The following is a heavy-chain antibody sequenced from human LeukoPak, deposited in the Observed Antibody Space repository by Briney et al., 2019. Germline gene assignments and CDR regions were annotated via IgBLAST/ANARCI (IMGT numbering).Heavy chain of an antibody. Sequence: GGSLRLSCAASGFPFSSYFMNWVRQAPGKGLEWVSSISGSSSYIYDADSVKGRFTISRDNAKNSLYLQMNSLRAEDTAVYYCARDTFLWFGENNWFDPWGQGTLVTVSS. V-gene: IGHV3-21*01. CDR2: ISGSSSYI. D-gene: IGHD3-10*01. CDR1: GFPFSSYF. J-gene: IGHJ5*02. CDR3: ARDTFLWFGENNWFDP.